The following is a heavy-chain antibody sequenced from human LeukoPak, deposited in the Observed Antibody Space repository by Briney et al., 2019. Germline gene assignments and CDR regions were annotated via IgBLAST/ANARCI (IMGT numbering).Heavy chain of an antibody. V-gene: IGHV4-39*01. CDR3: ASSNRTPVPRDY. D-gene: IGHD4-23*01. J-gene: IGHJ4*02. CDR2: IYYSGST. CDR1: GGSISSSSYY. Sequence: SETLSLTCTVSGGSISSSSYYWGWIRQPPGKGLEWIGSIYYSGSTYYNPSLKSRVTISVDTSKNQFSLKLSSVTAADTAVYYCASSNRTPVPRDYWGQGTLVTVSS.